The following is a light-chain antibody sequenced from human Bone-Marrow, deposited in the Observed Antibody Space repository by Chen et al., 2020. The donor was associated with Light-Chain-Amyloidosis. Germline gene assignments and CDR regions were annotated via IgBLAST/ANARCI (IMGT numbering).Light chain of an antibody. CDR2: FNS. CDR3: AAWDDGLNGVL. J-gene: IGLJ2*01. V-gene: IGLV1-44*01. Sequence: QSVLTQPPSASGTPGQRVTISCSGSRSSIGTNTVNWYQQFPGTAPKLLIYFNSQRPSGVPDRFSGSKSGTSASLVISGLQSDDEADYFCAAWDDGLNGVLFGGGTKLTVL. CDR1: RSSIGTNT.